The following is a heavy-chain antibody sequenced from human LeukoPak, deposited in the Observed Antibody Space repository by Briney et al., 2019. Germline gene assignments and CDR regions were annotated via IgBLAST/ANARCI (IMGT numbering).Heavy chain of an antibody. V-gene: IGHV1-69*02. CDR2: IIPILGIA. J-gene: IGHJ4*02. Sequence: SVKVSCKASGGTFSSYTISWVRQAPGQGLEWMGRIIPILGIANYAQKFQGRVTITADKSTSTAYMELSSLRSEDTAVYYCARAAYYYDSSGYYLDYWGQGTLVTVSS. CDR3: ARAAYYYDSSGYYLDY. CDR1: GGTFSSYT. D-gene: IGHD3-22*01.